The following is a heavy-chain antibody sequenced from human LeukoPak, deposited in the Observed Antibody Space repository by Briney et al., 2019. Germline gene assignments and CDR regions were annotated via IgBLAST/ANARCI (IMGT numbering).Heavy chain of an antibody. V-gene: IGHV4-38-2*02. Sequence: SETLSLTCTVSGYSISSGYYWGWIRQSPGKGLEWIGSIYNSGSTYYNPSLKSRVTISIDTSKNQFSLKLSSVTAADTAVYYCARGSHPVTGTLGGYFDPWGQGTLVTVSS. D-gene: IGHD6-19*01. CDR3: ARGSHPVTGTLGGYFDP. J-gene: IGHJ4*02. CDR2: IYNSGST. CDR1: GYSISSGYY.